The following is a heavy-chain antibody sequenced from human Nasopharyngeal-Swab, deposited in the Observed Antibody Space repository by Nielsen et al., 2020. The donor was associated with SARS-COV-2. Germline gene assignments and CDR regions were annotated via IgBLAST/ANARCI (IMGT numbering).Heavy chain of an antibody. J-gene: IGHJ4*02. D-gene: IGHD4-17*01. V-gene: IGHV3-15*01. CDR2: SKRKTDGGTT. CDR1: GGSFSGYS. Sequence: ETLSLTCAVYGGSFSGYSWSWVRQAPGKGLEWVGRSKRKTDGGTTDYAAPVKGRFTISRDDSKNTLYLQMNSLKTEDTAVYYCTTDLHDYGDLDYWGQGTLVTVSS. CDR3: TTDLHDYGDLDY.